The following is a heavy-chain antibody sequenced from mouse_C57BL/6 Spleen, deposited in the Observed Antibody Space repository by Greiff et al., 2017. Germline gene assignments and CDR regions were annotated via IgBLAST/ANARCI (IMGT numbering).Heavy chain of an antibody. V-gene: IGHV1-53*01. Sequence: VQLQQPGTELVKPGASVKLSCKASGYTFTSYWMHWVKHRPGQGLEWIGNINPSNGGTNYNEKFKSKATLTVDKSFSTAYMQLSSLTSEDSAVYYCARERGYGHFDYWGLGTTLTVSS. D-gene: IGHD1-1*02. CDR2: INPSNGGT. CDR1: GYTFTSYW. J-gene: IGHJ2*01. CDR3: ARERGYGHFDY.